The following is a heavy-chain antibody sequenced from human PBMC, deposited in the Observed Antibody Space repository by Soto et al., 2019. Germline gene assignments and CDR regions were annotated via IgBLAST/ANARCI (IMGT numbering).Heavy chain of an antibody. CDR2: ISYDGSNK. V-gene: IGHV3-30*18. CDR3: AKAIGRYCTNGVCPYGMDV. D-gene: IGHD2-8*01. J-gene: IGHJ6*02. CDR1: GFTFSSYG. Sequence: QVQLVESGGGVVQPGRSLRLSCAASGFTFSSYGMHWVRQAPGKGLEWVAVISYDGSNKYYADSVKGRFTISRDNSKNTLYLQMNSQRAEDTAVYYCAKAIGRYCTNGVCPYGMDVWGQGTTVTVSS.